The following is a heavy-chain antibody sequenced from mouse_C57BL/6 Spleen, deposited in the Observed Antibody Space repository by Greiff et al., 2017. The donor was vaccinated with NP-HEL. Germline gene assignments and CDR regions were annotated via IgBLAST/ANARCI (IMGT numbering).Heavy chain of an antibody. CDR1: GYTVTSYW. J-gene: IGHJ4*01. V-gene: IGHV1-69*01. CDR3: ARRILDGYYNYARDY. D-gene: IGHD2-3*01. Sequence: QVQLQQPGAELVMPGASVKLSCKASGYTVTSYWMHWVKQRPGQGLEWIGEIDPSDSYTNYNQKFKGKSTLTVDKSSSTAYMQLSSLTSEDSAVYYCARRILDGYYNYARDYWGQGTSVTVSS. CDR2: IDPSDSYT.